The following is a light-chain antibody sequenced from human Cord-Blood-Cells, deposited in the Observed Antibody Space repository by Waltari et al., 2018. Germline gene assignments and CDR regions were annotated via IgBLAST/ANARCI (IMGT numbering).Light chain of an antibody. CDR3: QQYGSSPWT. Sequence: EIVLTQSPATLSLSPGERATLSCGASQSVSSSYFAWYPQKPGLAPRLLIYDASSRATGIPDRFRGSGSGTDFTLTISRLEPEDFAVYYCQQYGSSPWTFGQGTKVEIK. CDR1: QSVSSSY. CDR2: DAS. J-gene: IGKJ1*01. V-gene: IGKV3D-20*01.